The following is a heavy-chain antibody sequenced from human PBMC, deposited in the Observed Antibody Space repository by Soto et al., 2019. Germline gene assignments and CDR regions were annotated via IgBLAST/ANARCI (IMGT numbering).Heavy chain of an antibody. Sequence: SETLSLTCTVSGGCISSGDYYWSWIRQPPGKGLGWIGSIYYSGSTYYNPSLKSRVTISVDTSKNQFSLKLSSVTAADTAVYYCARGSYYYDNSGYYHYWGQGTLVTVSS. D-gene: IGHD3-22*01. CDR2: IYYSGST. V-gene: IGHV4-30-4*01. J-gene: IGHJ4*02. CDR1: GGCISSGDYY. CDR3: ARGSYYYDNSGYYHY.